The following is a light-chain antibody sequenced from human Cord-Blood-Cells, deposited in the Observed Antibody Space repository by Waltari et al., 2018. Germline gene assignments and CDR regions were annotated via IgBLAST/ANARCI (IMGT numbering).Light chain of an antibody. CDR3: QSADSSGTYVV. Sequence: SYELTQQPSVSVSPGHTARITCSGDALPRKYAYWYQQKPGQAPVLVIYKDSERPSGIPERFSGSSSGTTVTLTISGVQAEDEADYYCQSADSSGTYVVFGGGTKLTVL. J-gene: IGLJ2*01. V-gene: IGLV3-25*02. CDR1: ALPRKY. CDR2: KDS.